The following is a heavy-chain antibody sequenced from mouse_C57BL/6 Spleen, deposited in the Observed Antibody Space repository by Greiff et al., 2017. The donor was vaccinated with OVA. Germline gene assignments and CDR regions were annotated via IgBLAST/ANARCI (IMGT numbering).Heavy chain of an antibody. CDR1: GFTFSSYG. Sequence: EVQLVESGGDLVKPGGSLKLSCAASGFTFSSYGMSWVRQTPDKRLEWVATISSGGSYTDYPDSVKGRFTISRDNAKNTLYLQMSSLKSEDTAMYYCASQIYDGYYEGFAYWGQGTLVTVSA. V-gene: IGHV5-6*01. D-gene: IGHD2-3*01. CDR3: ASQIYDGYYEGFAY. CDR2: ISSGGSYT. J-gene: IGHJ3*01.